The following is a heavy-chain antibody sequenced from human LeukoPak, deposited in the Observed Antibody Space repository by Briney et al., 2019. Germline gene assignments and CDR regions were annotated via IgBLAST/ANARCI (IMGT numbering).Heavy chain of an antibody. CDR3: ATDRSYTVDI. CDR1: GFTLRNYW. CDR2: INSDGSST. Sequence: GGSLRLSCAASGFTLRNYWMHWVRHAPGKGLVWVSRINSDGSSTSYADSVKGRFTISRDNAKNTVFLQMDGLRAEDTAVYYCATDRSYTVDIWGQGTMVTVSS. J-gene: IGHJ3*02. V-gene: IGHV3-74*01.